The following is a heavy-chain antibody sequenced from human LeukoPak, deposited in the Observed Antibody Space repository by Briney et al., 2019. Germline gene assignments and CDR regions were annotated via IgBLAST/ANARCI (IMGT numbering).Heavy chain of an antibody. CDR2: IKEAGSEK. V-gene: IGHV3-7*03. D-gene: IGHD1/OR15-1a*01. J-gene: IGHJ3*01. CDR1: GFSLSTYW. CDR3: ARDNREQKDAYDV. Sequence: GGSLRLSCAASGFSLSTYWMTWVRQSPGKGLEWVAKIKEAGSEKYYVDSVEGRFAISRDIAKNSLYLQMNSLRVEDTAVYYCARDNREQKDAYDVWGQGTMVTVSS.